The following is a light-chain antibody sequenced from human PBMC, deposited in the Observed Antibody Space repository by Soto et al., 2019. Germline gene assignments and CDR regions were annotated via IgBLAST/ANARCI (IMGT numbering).Light chain of an antibody. V-gene: IGKV3-20*01. Sequence: EIVLTQSPDTLPLSPGERATLSCRASQSFSSSSLAWYQQRRGQPPRLLIYGTSKRATVIPDRFSGSGFDKEFTRNISRLDHEDAAVYYCQQYFGPRFTFGQG. CDR3: QQYFGPRFT. J-gene: IGKJ1*01. CDR2: GTS. CDR1: QSFSSSS.